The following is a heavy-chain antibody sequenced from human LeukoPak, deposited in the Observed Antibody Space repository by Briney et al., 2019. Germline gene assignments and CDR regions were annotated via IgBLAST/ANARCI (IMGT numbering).Heavy chain of an antibody. Sequence: SETLSLTCTVSGGSISSSSYYWGWIRQPPGKGLERIGSIYYSGSTYYNPSLKSRVTISVDTSKNQFSLKLSSVTAADTAVYYCAADYYYYYMDVWGKGTTVTVSS. V-gene: IGHV4-39*01. CDR2: IYYSGST. CDR1: GGSISSSSYY. J-gene: IGHJ6*03. CDR3: AADYYYYYMDV.